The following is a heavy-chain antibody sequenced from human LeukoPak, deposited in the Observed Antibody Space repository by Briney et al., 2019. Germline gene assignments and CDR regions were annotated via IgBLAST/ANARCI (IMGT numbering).Heavy chain of an antibody. V-gene: IGHV3-73*01. CDR2: IRSKPNSYAT. J-gene: IGHJ4*02. D-gene: IGHD3-10*01. CDR3: TRHGRGDPTSGTFSFDY. CDR1: GFTFDDSG. Sequence: PGGSLRLSCAASGFTFDDSGIHWVRQASGKGLEWIGRIRSKPNSYATAYAASVKGKFTISRDDSQNTAFLQMNSLKTEDTAVYYCTRHGRGDPTSGTFSFDYWGQGTLVTVSS.